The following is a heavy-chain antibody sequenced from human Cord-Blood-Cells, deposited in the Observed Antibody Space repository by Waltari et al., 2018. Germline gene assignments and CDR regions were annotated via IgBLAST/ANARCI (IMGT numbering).Heavy chain of an antibody. J-gene: IGHJ3*02. V-gene: IGHV1-2*02. Sequence: QVQLVQSGAEVKKPGASVKVSCKASGYTFTGYYMHWVRQAPGQGLEWMGWINPNGGGTNYAQKFQGRVTMTRDTSISTAYMELSRLRSDDTAVYYCAGIVVVTADAFDIWGQGTMVTVSS. CDR1: GYTFTGYY. D-gene: IGHD2-21*02. CDR3: AGIVVVTADAFDI. CDR2: INPNGGGT.